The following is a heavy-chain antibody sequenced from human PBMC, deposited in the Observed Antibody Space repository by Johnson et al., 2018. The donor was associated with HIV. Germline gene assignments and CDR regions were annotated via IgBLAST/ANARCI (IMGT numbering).Heavy chain of an antibody. D-gene: IGHD6-13*01. J-gene: IGHJ3*02. CDR2: ISSRGRTI. Sequence: QEQLVESGGGLVKPGGSLRLSCAASGFTFSDYYMSWIRQAPGKGLEWVSYISSRGRTIYYADSVKGRFTISRDNAQNSLYLQMNRLRAEDTAVYYRAISPEYSSSWLGALDIWGQGTMVTVSS. V-gene: IGHV3-11*04. CDR1: GFTFSDYY. CDR3: AISPEYSSSWLGALDI.